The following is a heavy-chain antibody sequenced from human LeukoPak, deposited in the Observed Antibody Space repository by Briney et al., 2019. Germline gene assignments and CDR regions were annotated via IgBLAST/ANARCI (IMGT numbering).Heavy chain of an antibody. J-gene: IGHJ3*02. V-gene: IGHV3-30*18. Sequence: GGSLRLSCAASGFTFSSYGMHWVRQAPGKGLEWVAVISYDGSNKYYADSVKGRFTISRDNSKNTLYLQMNSLRAEDTAVYYCAKVRVVVAALNAFDIWGQGTMVTVSS. CDR1: GFTFSSYG. CDR2: ISYDGSNK. CDR3: AKVRVVVAALNAFDI. D-gene: IGHD2-15*01.